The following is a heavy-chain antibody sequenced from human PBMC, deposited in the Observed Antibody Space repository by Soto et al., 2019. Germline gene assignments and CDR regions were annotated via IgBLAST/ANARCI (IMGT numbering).Heavy chain of an antibody. Sequence: QITLKESGPTLVKPTQTLTLTCTFSGFSLSTSGVGVGWIRQPPGKALEWLALIYWDDDKRYSPSLKSRLTITKYTSKSQVVLTMTNMDPVDTATYYCAHRGGYCSGGSCHNWFDPWGQGTLVTVSS. D-gene: IGHD2-15*01. CDR2: IYWDDDK. V-gene: IGHV2-5*02. J-gene: IGHJ5*02. CDR1: GFSLSTSGVG. CDR3: AHRGGYCSGGSCHNWFDP.